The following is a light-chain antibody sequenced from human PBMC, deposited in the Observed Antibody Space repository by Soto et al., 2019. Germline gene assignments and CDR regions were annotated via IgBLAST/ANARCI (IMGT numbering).Light chain of an antibody. CDR3: QHYGSSPRT. V-gene: IGKV3-20*01. CDR2: AAS. CDR1: QSVSANY. Sequence: EIVLTQSPSTLSLSPGERASLSCRASQSVSANYLAWYQQKPGQAPSLLIDAASNRATGIPDRFSGSGSGTDFTLTISRLEPEDFAMYYCQHYGSSPRTFGRGTKVDIK. J-gene: IGKJ1*01.